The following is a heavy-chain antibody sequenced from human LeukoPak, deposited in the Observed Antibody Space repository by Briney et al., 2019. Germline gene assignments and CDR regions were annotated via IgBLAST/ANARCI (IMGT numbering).Heavy chain of an antibody. J-gene: IGHJ4*02. D-gene: IGHD1-26*01. CDR3: AKDILPSGSYGLCFDY. CDR2: ISGDGGST. Sequence: GGSLRLSCAAPGFMFHDYAIHWVRQAPGKGLEWVSLISGDGGSTYYADSVKGRFTISRDNSKNSLYLQMNSLRTEDTALYYCAKDILPSGSYGLCFDYWGQGTLVTVSS. V-gene: IGHV3-43*02. CDR1: GFMFHDYA.